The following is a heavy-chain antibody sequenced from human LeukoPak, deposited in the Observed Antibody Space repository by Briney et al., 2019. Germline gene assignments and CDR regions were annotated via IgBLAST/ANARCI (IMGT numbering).Heavy chain of an antibody. D-gene: IGHD3-10*01. CDR3: ARGRRGYYYYYMDV. V-gene: IGHV4-59*01. Sequence: PSETLSLTCTVSGGSFRSYYWSWIRQTPGKGLEWIGYIYYSGSTNYNPSLKSPVTISVDTSKNQFSLKLSSVTAADTAVYYCARGRRGYYYYYMDVWGKGTTVTISS. CDR1: GGSFRSYY. J-gene: IGHJ6*03. CDR2: IYYSGST.